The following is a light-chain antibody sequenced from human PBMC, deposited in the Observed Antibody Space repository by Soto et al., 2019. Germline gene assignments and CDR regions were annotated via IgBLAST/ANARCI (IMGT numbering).Light chain of an antibody. Sequence: QSALTQPASVSGSPGQSITISCTGTSSDVGSYNLVSWYQQHPDKAPKLMIYDVSNRPSGVSTRFSGSKSGNTASLTISGLQAEDEADYSCSSYTSTNSWVFGGGTQLTVL. CDR3: SSYTSTNSWV. J-gene: IGLJ3*02. V-gene: IGLV2-14*02. CDR1: SSDVGSYNL. CDR2: DVS.